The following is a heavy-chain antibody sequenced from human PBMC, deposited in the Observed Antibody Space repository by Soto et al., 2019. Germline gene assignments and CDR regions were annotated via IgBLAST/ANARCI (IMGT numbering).Heavy chain of an antibody. CDR2: IVSGGST. D-gene: IGHD1-26*01. CDR1: GFKVGSSY. J-gene: IGHJ4*02. V-gene: IGHV3-53*01. Sequence: EVQVVESGGDLIQPGGSLRLSCAASGFKVGSSYVTWVRQAPGKWLEWVSVIVSGGSTHYADSVTGRFTVSIDVSNNTVYLQRSSLRAEDTAVYFCATDSPNVGIGYFDAWGLGTLVAVSS. CDR3: ATDSPNVGIGYFDA.